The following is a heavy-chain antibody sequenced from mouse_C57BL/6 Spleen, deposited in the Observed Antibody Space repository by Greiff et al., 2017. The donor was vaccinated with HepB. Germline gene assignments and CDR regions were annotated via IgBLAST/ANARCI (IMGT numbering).Heavy chain of an antibody. V-gene: IGHV5-17*01. CDR3: ARIYYYGYYAMDY. D-gene: IGHD1-1*01. CDR1: GFTFSDYG. CDR2: ISSGSSTI. Sequence: EVKVVESGGGLVKPGGSLKLSCAASGFTFSDYGMHWVRQAPEKGLEWVAYISSGSSTIYYADTVKGRFTISRDNAKNTLFLQMTSLRSEDTAMYYCARIYYYGYYAMDYWGQGTSVTVSS. J-gene: IGHJ4*01.